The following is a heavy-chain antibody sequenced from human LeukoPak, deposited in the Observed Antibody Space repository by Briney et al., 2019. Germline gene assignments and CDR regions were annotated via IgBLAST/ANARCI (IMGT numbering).Heavy chain of an antibody. CDR2: VSGSGGYT. CDR3: AKESAGAGRSYFDY. Sequence: GGSLRLSCAASGFTFSSSAMRWVRQAPGKGLEWVSGVSGSGGYTYYADSGKGRFTISRDNSKNTLYLQMNSLRADDTALYYCAKESAGAGRSYFDYWGQGTLVTVSS. J-gene: IGHJ4*02. D-gene: IGHD6-13*01. V-gene: IGHV3-23*01. CDR1: GFTFSSSA.